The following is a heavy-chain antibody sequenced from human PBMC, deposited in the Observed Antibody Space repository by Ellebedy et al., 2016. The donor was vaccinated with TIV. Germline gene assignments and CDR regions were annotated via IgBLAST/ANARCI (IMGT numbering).Heavy chain of an antibody. CDR1: GGSFSGHF. CDR3: ARGRVDICDY. Sequence: SETLSLXXAVYGGSFSGHFWTWIRQPPGKGLEWIGEINHGGSTNYNPSLKSRVTISVDTSKNQFSLKLSSVTAADTAVYYCARGRVDICDYWGQGTLVTVSS. V-gene: IGHV4-34*01. J-gene: IGHJ4*02. CDR2: INHGGST. D-gene: IGHD3-9*01.